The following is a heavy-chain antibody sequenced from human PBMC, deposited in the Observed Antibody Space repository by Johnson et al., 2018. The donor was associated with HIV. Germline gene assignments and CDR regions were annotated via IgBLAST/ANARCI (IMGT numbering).Heavy chain of an antibody. J-gene: IGHJ3*02. CDR3: ARASLARGGKIRAFDI. D-gene: IGHD4-23*01. CDR1: GFTFSRYG. Sequence: QVQLVESGGGVVQPGRSLRLSCAASGFTFSRYGMHWVRQAPGKGLEWVAVIWYDGSYKYYADSVKGRLTISRDNSKNTLYLQMNSLRAEDTAVFYCARASLARGGKIRAFDIWGQGTMVTVSS. V-gene: IGHV3-33*01. CDR2: IWYDGSYK.